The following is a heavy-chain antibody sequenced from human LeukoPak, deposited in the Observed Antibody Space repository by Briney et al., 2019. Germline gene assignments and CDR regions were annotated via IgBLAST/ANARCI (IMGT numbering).Heavy chain of an antibody. CDR2: IYYSGST. CDR1: GGSISSSSYY. Sequence: PSETLSLTCTVSGGSISSSSYYWGWIRQPPGKGLEWIGSIYYSGSTYYNPSLKSRVTISVDTSKNQFSLTLSSVTAADTAVYYCARHTEQQLPYFDYWGQGTLVTVSS. CDR3: ARHTEQQLPYFDY. D-gene: IGHD6-13*01. V-gene: IGHV4-39*01. J-gene: IGHJ4*02.